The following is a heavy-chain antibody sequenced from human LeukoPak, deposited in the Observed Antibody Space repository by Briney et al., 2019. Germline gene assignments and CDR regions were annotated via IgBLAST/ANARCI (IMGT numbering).Heavy chain of an antibody. CDR3: ARDQKYYGSGRWFDP. D-gene: IGHD3-10*01. Sequence: SETLSLTCTVSGGSISSYYWSWIRQPPGKGLEWIGYIYYSGSTNYNPSLKSRVTISVDTSKNQFSLKLSSVTAADTAVYYCARDQKYYGSGRWFDPWGQGTLVTVSS. CDR2: IYYSGST. J-gene: IGHJ5*02. V-gene: IGHV4-59*01. CDR1: GGSISSYY.